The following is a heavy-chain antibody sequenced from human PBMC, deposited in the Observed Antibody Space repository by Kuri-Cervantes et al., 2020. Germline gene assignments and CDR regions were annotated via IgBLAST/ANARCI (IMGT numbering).Heavy chain of an antibody. Sequence: SLKISCAVSGFTYTNYAMSWVRQAPGKGLEWVSGISWNSGSIGYADSVKGRFTISRDNAKNSLYLQMNSLGVEDTALYYCAKVGVVYAFDYWGQGTLVTVSS. V-gene: IGHV3-9*01. J-gene: IGHJ4*02. CDR1: GFTYTNYA. CDR3: AKVGVVYAFDY. CDR2: ISWNSGSI. D-gene: IGHD2-8*02.